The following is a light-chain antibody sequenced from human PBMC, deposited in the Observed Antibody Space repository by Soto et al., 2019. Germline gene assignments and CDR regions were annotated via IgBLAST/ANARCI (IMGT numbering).Light chain of an antibody. CDR1: SSDVGGYNY. J-gene: IGLJ2*01. CDR2: DVS. Sequence: QSALTQPRSVSGSPGQSVTISCTGTSSDVGGYNYVSWYQQHPGKAPKLIIYDVSERPSGVPDRFSGSKSGNTASLTISGLQAEDEDDYYCCSYAGSYPVVFGGGTKLTVL. CDR3: CSYAGSYPVV. V-gene: IGLV2-11*01.